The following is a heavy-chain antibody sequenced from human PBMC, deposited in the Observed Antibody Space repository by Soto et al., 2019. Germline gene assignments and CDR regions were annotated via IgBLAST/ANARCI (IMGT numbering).Heavy chain of an antibody. J-gene: IGHJ6*02. CDR1: GFTFSSYS. CDR3: ARRRITMVIYYYGMDV. V-gene: IGHV3-21*01. CDR2: ISSSSSYI. Sequence: EGSLRLSCAASGFTFSSYSMNWVRQAPGKGLEWVSSISSSSSYIYYADSVKGRFTISRDNAKNSLYLQMNSLRAEDTAVYYSARRRITMVIYYYGMDVWGQGTTVTVSS. D-gene: IGHD3-10*01.